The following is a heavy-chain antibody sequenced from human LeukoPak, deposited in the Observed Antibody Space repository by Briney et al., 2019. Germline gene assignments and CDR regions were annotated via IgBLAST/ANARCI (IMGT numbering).Heavy chain of an antibody. V-gene: IGHV4-59*11. CDR1: GGSFSSHY. CDR2: IYYSGST. Sequence: SETRSLTCTVSGGSFSSHYWSWIRQPPGKGLEWIGYIYYSGSTNYNPSLKSRVTISVDTSKNQFSLKLSSVTAADTAVYYCARVENYYMDVWGKGTTVTVSS. CDR3: ARVENYYMDV. J-gene: IGHJ6*03.